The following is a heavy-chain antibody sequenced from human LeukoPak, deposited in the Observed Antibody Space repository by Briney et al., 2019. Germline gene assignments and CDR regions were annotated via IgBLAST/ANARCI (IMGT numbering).Heavy chain of an antibody. CDR1: GFTFSSYS. D-gene: IGHD5-18*01. CDR2: ISSSSSYI. Sequence: GGALRLSCAASGFTFSSYSMNWVRQAPGKGLEWVSSISSSSSYIYYADSVKGRFTISRDNSKNTLYLQMNSLRAEDTAVYYCAKDSYSYGPSYFDYWGQGTLVTVSS. J-gene: IGHJ4*02. CDR3: AKDSYSYGPSYFDY. V-gene: IGHV3-21*04.